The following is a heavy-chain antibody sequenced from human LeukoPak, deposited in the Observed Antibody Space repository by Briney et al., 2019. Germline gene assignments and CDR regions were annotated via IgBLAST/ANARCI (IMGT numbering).Heavy chain of an antibody. CDR2: ITGSGDIT. J-gene: IGHJ2*01. V-gene: IGHV3-23*01. D-gene: IGHD1-26*01. Sequence: PGGSLRLSCAASGFTFSNYIMTWVRQAPGKGLEWVSGITGSGDITYYADSVKGRFTISRDNSKNTLYLQMNTLRAEDTAIYYCAKDRTVGASYWYFDLWGRGTLVTVSS. CDR3: AKDRTVGASYWYFDL. CDR1: GFTFSNYI.